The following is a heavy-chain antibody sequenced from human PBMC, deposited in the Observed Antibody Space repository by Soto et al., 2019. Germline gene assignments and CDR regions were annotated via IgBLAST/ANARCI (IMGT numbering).Heavy chain of an antibody. CDR1: GASISSYY. Sequence: SETLSLTCTVSGASISSYYWSWIRQPPGKGLEWIGYIYDSGTTNYNPSLESRVTMSVDTSRNQFSLRLSSVTAADTAMYFCAGPHISGYYVPVDYWGQGALVTVSS. J-gene: IGHJ4*02. CDR2: IYDSGTT. CDR3: AGPHISGYYVPVDY. D-gene: IGHD6-19*01. V-gene: IGHV4-59*01.